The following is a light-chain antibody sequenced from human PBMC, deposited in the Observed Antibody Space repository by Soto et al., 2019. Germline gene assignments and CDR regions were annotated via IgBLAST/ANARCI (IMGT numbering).Light chain of an antibody. J-gene: IGKJ4*01. V-gene: IGKV1-6*01. CDR1: QGIRTD. CDR2: GAS. Sequence: AIQMTQSPSSLSASIGDRVTITFRASQGIRTDLGWYQQKPVKAPKLLIYGASSLQNGVPSRFSGSGSGTDFSLTISSLQPEDFATYYWLQEYNDPRAFGVGAKVEIK. CDR3: LQEYNDPRA.